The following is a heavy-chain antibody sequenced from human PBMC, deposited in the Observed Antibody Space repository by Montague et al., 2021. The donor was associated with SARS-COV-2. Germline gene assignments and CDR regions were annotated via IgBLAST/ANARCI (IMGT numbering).Heavy chain of an antibody. Sequence: SETLSLTCSVSGDSVGDYYWSWIRQPPGMGLEWIGYISNSESAKXSHSYSGNTKYAPSFQSRVTISLDTSKNQVSLQVAFVTAADTATYYCARSHDYRGNDYFDSWGQGALVIVSS. D-gene: IGHD4-23*01. CDR3: ARSHDYRGNDYFDS. CDR2: ISNSESAKXSHSYSGNT. J-gene: IGHJ4*02. V-gene: IGHV4-59*02. CDR1: GDSVGDYY.